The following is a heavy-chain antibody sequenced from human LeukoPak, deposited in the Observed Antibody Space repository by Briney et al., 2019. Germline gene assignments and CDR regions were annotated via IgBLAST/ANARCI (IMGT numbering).Heavy chain of an antibody. Sequence: GGSLRLSCAASGFTFSSYGMHWVRQAPGKGLEWVSYISSRGSTIYYADSVKGRFTISRDNAKNSLYLQMNSLRAEDTAVYYCARNNAGVGDHIDYWGQGTLVTVSS. D-gene: IGHD1-14*01. CDR2: ISSRGSTI. CDR3: ARNNAGVGDHIDY. CDR1: GFTFSSYG. J-gene: IGHJ4*02. V-gene: IGHV3-48*04.